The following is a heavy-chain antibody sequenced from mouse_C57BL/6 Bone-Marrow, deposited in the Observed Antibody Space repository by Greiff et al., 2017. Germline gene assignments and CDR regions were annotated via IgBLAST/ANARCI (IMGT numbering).Heavy chain of an antibody. D-gene: IGHD2-14*01. CDR1: GYTFTGYW. CDR3: ARWGYAMDY. J-gene: IGHJ4*01. CDR2: ILPGSGST. V-gene: IGHV1-9*01. Sequence: QVQLQQSGAELMKPGASVKLSCKATGYTFTGYWIEWVKQRPGHGLEWIGEILPGSGSTNYNEKFKAKATLTVDTSSNTAYMQLSSLTTEDSAVYDCARWGYAMDYWGQGTSVTVSS.